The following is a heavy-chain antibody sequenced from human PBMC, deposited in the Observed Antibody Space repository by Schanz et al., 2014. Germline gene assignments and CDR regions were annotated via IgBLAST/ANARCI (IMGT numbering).Heavy chain of an antibody. Sequence: QGQLVQSGAEAKKPGASVKVSCKASGYTFTSYGITWVRQAPGQGLEWMGWISAYNGHTTYAQKFQGRVTMTTDTSTSTAYMEVSGLRSEDTTVYYCAKVDRTRYYAMDVWGQGTTVTVS. CDR3: AKVDRTRYYAMDV. V-gene: IGHV1-18*01. CDR2: ISAYNGHT. CDR1: GYTFTSYG. D-gene: IGHD3-9*01. J-gene: IGHJ6*02.